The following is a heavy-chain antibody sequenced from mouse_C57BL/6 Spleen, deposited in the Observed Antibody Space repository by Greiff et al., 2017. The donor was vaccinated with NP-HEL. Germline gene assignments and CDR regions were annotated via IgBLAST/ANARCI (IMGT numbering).Heavy chain of an antibody. J-gene: IGHJ3*01. V-gene: IGHV1-42*01. CDR1: GYSFTGYY. D-gene: IGHD1-1*01. CDR3: ARGATVVQDWFAY. CDR2: INPSTGGT. Sequence: EVQLQQSGPELVKPGASVKISCKASGYSFTGYYMNWVKQSPEKSLEWIGEINPSTGGTTYNQKFKAKATLTVDKSSSTAYMQLKSLTSEDSAVYYCARGATVVQDWFAYWGQGTLVTVSA.